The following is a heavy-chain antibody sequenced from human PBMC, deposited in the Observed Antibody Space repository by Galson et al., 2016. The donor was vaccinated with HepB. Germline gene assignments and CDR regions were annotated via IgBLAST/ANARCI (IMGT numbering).Heavy chain of an antibody. J-gene: IGHJ4*02. CDR1: GFTSSSYW. D-gene: IGHD4/OR15-4a*01. Sequence: SLRLSCAASGFTSSSYWMNWFRQAPGKEMVWVSRINGDGSSTTYADSVKGRSTISRDNAKNTLYLQMSSLRAEDTAVYYCARGHSANSFILDYWGQGTLVTVSS. CDR2: INGDGSST. V-gene: IGHV3-74*01. CDR3: ARGHSANSFILDY.